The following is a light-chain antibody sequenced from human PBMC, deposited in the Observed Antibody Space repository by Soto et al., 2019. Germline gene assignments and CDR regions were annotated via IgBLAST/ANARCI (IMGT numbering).Light chain of an antibody. Sequence: QSVLTQPASVSGSPGQSITISCTGTSSVVGSYNLVSWYQQHPGKAPKLMIYEVSKRPSGVSNRFSGSKSGNTASLTISGLQAEDEADYYCCSYTATTTYVFXTGTKVTVL. CDR1: SSVVGSYNL. CDR3: CSYTATTTYV. V-gene: IGLV2-14*02. J-gene: IGLJ1*01. CDR2: EVS.